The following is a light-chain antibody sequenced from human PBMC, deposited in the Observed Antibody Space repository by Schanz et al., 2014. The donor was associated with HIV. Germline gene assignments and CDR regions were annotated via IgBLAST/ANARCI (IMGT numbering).Light chain of an antibody. CDR1: SSDVGGYNF. J-gene: IGLJ2*01. V-gene: IGLV2-14*03. CDR3: SSSGGSNNFVI. Sequence: QSVLTQPASVSGSPGQSITISCTGTSSDVGGYNFVSWYQQHPDKAPKLMIYDVSNRPSGVSTCFSGSKSGNTASLTISGLQAEDEADYYCSSSGGSNNFVIFGGGTKLTVL. CDR2: DVS.